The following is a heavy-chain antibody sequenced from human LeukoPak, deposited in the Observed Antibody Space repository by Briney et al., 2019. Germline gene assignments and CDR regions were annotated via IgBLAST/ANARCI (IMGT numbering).Heavy chain of an antibody. J-gene: IGHJ4*02. Sequence: SQTLSLTCTVSGGSISSGGNYWSWLRQLPGKGLEWIGYIYYVGNTNYNPSLKTRLSMPVDTSNNQYSLRLTSVTAADTAVYYCARVEVIGSTRYFDYWGQGAMVSVSS. V-gene: IGHV4-31*03. CDR1: GGSISSGGNY. D-gene: IGHD3-16*02. CDR2: IYYVGNT. CDR3: ARVEVIGSTRYFDY.